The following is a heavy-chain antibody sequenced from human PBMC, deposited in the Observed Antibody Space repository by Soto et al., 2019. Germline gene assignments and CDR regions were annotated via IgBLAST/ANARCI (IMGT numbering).Heavy chain of an antibody. D-gene: IGHD5-18*01. J-gene: IGHJ6*02. CDR2: INSDGSST. V-gene: IGHV3-74*01. CDR1: GFTFSSYW. Sequence: GGSLRLSCAASGFTFSSYWMHWVRQAPGKGLVWVSRINSDGSSTSYADSVKGRFTISRDNAKNTLYLQMNSLRAEDTAVYYCASPWIQLGPVLLDMDVWGQGTTVSVSS. CDR3: ASPWIQLGPVLLDMDV.